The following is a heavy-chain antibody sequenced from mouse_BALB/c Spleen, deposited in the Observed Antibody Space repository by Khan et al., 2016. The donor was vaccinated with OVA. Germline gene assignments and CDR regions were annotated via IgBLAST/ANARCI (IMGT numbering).Heavy chain of an antibody. CDR2: LSHSGCS. D-gene: IGHD2-3*01. J-gene: IGHJ4*01. CDR3: ARDGSRNNDAMDY. V-gene: IGHV3-2*02. Sequence: VQLQESGPGLVKPSQSLSLTCTVPGYSITRDYAWNWIRQFPGNKLEWMGYLSHSGCSNYNPSLKSRISITRDTSKHQFFLQLTSVTTEDTATYYCARDGSRNNDAMDYWGQGTSVTVSA. CDR1: GYSITRDYA.